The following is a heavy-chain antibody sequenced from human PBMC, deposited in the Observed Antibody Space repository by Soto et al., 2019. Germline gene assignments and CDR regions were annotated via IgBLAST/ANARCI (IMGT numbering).Heavy chain of an antibody. J-gene: IGHJ6*02. V-gene: IGHV3-23*01. CDR1: GFTFSSYA. CDR3: AKDAADLPNCSSWIYYYDGMDV. CDR2: ISGSGGST. Sequence: EVQLLESGGGLVHPGGSLRLSCAASGFTFSSYAMSWVRQAPGKGLEWVSAISGSGGSTYYADSVKGRFTISRDNSKNTLYLHMNSLRAEDTAVYYCAKDAADLPNCSSWIYYYDGMDVWGQGTTVTVSS. D-gene: IGHD6-13*01.